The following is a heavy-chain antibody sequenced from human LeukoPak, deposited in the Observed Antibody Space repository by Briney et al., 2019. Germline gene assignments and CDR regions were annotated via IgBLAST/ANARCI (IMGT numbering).Heavy chain of an antibody. V-gene: IGHV3-30*02. CDR3: AKGPEYSSSSAWDY. D-gene: IGHD6-6*01. CDR1: GFTFSSYG. CDR2: IRYDGSNK. Sequence: GGSLRLSCAASGFTFSSYGMHWVRQAPGKGLEWVAFIRYDGSNKYYADSVKGRFTISRDNSKNTLYLQMNSLRAEDTAVYYCAKGPEYSSSSAWDYWGQGTLVTVSS. J-gene: IGHJ4*02.